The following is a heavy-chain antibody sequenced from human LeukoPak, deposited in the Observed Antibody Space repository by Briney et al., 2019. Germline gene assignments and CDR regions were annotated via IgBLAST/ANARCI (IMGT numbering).Heavy chain of an antibody. D-gene: IGHD3-22*01. CDR2: IIPILGIA. Sequence: SVKVSCKASGYTFTSYGISWVRQAPGQGLEWMGRIIPILGIANYAQKFQGRVTITADESTSTAYMELSSLRSEDTAVYYCARDGDYYDSSGYTRGAFDIWGQGTMVTVSS. CDR1: GYTFTSYG. J-gene: IGHJ3*02. V-gene: IGHV1-69*04. CDR3: ARDGDYYDSSGYTRGAFDI.